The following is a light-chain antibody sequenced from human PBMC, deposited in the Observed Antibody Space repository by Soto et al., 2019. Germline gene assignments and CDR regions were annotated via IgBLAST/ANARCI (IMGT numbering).Light chain of an antibody. J-gene: IGKJ1*01. CDR2: AAS. V-gene: IGKV3-20*01. CDR3: QQYGSSPKT. Sequence: EIVLTQSPGTLYLSPGDRATLSCRASQTISSTYLAWYQQNPGQAPRLXIYAASTRATGVPDRFSGSGSGTDFTLTISRLEPEDFAVYYCQQYGSSPKTFGQGTTV. CDR1: QTISSTY.